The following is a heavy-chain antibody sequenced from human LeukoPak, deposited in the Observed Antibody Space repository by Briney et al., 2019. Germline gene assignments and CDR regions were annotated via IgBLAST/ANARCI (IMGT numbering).Heavy chain of an antibody. D-gene: IGHD3-3*01. CDR1: GFTFSSYS. V-gene: IGHV3-48*01. Sequence: GGSLRLSCAASGFTFSSYSMNWVRQAPGKGLEWVSYISSSSSTIYYADSVKGRFTISRDNSKNTLYLQMNSLRAEDTAVYYCAKSTIFGVVISGYYFDYWGQGTLVTVSS. J-gene: IGHJ4*02. CDR2: ISSSSSTI. CDR3: AKSTIFGVVISGYYFDY.